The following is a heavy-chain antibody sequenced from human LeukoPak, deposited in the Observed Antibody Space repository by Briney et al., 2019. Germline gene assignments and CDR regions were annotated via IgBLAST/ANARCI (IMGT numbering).Heavy chain of an antibody. CDR2: INPNSGGT. CDR3: ARASSYYYDSRGYFDY. V-gene: IGHV1-2*02. Sequence: GSSVKVSCKASGGTFSSYAISWVRQAPGQGLEWMGWINPNSGGTNYAQKFQGRVTMTRDTSISTAYMELSRLRSDDTAVYYCARASSYYYDSRGYFDYWGQGTLVTVSS. J-gene: IGHJ4*02. D-gene: IGHD3-22*01. CDR1: GGTFSSYA.